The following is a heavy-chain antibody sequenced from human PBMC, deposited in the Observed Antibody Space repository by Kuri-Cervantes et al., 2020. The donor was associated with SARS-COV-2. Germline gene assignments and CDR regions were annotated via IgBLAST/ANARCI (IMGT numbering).Heavy chain of an antibody. CDR2: FDYTGST. CDR3: ARQTSGYITSAHQY. D-gene: IGHD3-3*01. CDR1: GGSISSHY. J-gene: IGHJ1*01. Sequence: SETLSLTCTVSGGSISSHYWSWIRQPPGKGLEWIAYFDYTGSTFYNPSLRSRVTISVDTSKNQFSLRLTSVTAADTAVYYCARQTSGYITSAHQYWGQGTLVTVSS. V-gene: IGHV4-59*11.